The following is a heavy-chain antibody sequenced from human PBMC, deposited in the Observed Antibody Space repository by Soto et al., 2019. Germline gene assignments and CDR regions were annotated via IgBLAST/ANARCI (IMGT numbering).Heavy chain of an antibody. D-gene: IGHD3-3*01. J-gene: IGHJ4*02. CDR3: ARDPRRYYDFWSGYYTETFDY. CDR2: ISSSSTI. CDR1: GFTFSSYS. Sequence: PGGSLRLSCAASGFTFSSYSMNWVRQAPGKGLEWVSYISSSSTIYYADSVKGRFTISRDNAKNSLYLQMNSLRADDTAVYYCARDPRRYYDFWSGYYTETFDYWGQGTLVTVSS. V-gene: IGHV3-48*01.